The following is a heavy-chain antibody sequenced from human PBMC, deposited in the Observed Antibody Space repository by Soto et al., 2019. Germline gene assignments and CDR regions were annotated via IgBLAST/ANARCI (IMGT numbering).Heavy chain of an antibody. CDR3: ARVSSSGWFSGISYAFDI. D-gene: IGHD6-19*01. J-gene: IGHJ3*02. V-gene: IGHV1-69*01. CDR1: GGTFSSYA. CDR2: IIPNFGTA. Sequence: QVQLVQSGAEVKKPGSSVKVSCKASGGTFSSYAISWVRQAPGQGLEWMGGIIPNFGTANYAQKFQGGGTITADEATSRDYMGLSSLRSEDTAVYYCARVSSSGWFSGISYAFDIWGQGTMVTVSS.